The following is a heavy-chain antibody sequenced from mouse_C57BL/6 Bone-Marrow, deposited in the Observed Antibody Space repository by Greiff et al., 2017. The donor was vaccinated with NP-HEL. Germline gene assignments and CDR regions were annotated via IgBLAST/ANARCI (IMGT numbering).Heavy chain of an antibody. J-gene: IGHJ1*03. D-gene: IGHD1-1*01. V-gene: IGHV1-50*01. CDR2: IDPSDSYT. CDR1: GYTFTSYW. CDR3: ARGDYYGSSYVCYWYFDV. Sequence: VQLQQPGAELVKPGASVKLSCKASGYTFTSYWMQWVKQRPGQGLEWIGEIDPSDSYTNYNQKFKGKATLTVDTSSSTAYMQLSSLTSEDSAVYYCARGDYYGSSYVCYWYFDVWGTGTTVTVSS.